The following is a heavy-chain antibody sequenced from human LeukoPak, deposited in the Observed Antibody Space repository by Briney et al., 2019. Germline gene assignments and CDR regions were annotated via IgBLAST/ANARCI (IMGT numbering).Heavy chain of an antibody. D-gene: IGHD3-22*01. V-gene: IGHV3-33*06. CDR3: AKALPLFYFDSSGPINY. J-gene: IGHJ4*02. CDR2: IWYDGSNK. Sequence: GGSLRLSCAASGFTFSSYGMHWVRQAPGKGLEWVAAIWYDGSNKYYADSVKGRFTISRDNSKNTLFLQMTSLRAEDTAVYYCAKALPLFYFDSSGPINYWGQGTLVTVSS. CDR1: GFTFSSYG.